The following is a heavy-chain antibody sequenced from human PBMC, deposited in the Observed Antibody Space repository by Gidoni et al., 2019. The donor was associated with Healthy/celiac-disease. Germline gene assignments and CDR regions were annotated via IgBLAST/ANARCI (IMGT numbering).Heavy chain of an antibody. CDR3: ARPHYYSSGFDY. V-gene: IGHV4-34*01. J-gene: IGHJ4*02. CDR1: GGSFSGYY. Sequence: QVQLQQWGAGLLKPSETLSLTCAVYGGSFSGYYWSWIRQPPGKGLEWIGEINHSGSTNYNPSLKSRVTISVDTSKNQFSLKLSSVTAADTAVYYCARPHYYSSGFDYWGQGTLVTVSS. CDR2: INHSGST. D-gene: IGHD6-19*01.